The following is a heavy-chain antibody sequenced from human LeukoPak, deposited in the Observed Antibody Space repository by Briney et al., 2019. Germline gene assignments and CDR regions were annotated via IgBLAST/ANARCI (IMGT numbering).Heavy chain of an antibody. Sequence: QSGRSLRLSCAASGFTFDDYAMHWVRQAPGKGLEWVSGISWNSGSIGYADSVKGRFTISRDNAKNSLYLQMNSLRAEDMALYYCAKDLFPALRYALDIWGQGTMVTVSS. J-gene: IGHJ3*02. V-gene: IGHV3-9*03. CDR2: ISWNSGSI. D-gene: IGHD2-21*01. CDR3: AKDLFPALRYALDI. CDR1: GFTFDDYA.